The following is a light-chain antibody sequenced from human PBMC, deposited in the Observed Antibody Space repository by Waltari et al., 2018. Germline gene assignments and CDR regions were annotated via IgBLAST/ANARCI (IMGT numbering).Light chain of an antibody. V-gene: IGLV2-14*01. J-gene: IGLJ3*02. Sequence: QSALTQPAPVSGSPGQSIPISCTGTSSGIGGYDLFSWYQQYPGIAPKLMIYEVTNRPSGVSGRFSGSKSGTTASLTISGLQPEDEADYYCTSYTTSTTVLFGGGTKVTVL. CDR2: EVT. CDR3: TSYTTSTTVL. CDR1: SSGIGGYDL.